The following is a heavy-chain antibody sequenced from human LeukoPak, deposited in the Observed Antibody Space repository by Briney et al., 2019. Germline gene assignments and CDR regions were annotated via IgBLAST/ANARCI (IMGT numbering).Heavy chain of an antibody. CDR3: ARVYDSSGYYYPGQDNWFDP. Sequence: SETLSLTCTVSGGSISSYYWSWIRQPPGKGLERIGYIYTSGSTNYNPSLKSRVTISVDTSKNQFSLKLSSVTAADTAVYYCARVYDSSGYYYPGQDNWFDPWGQGTLVTVSS. D-gene: IGHD3-22*01. CDR1: GGSISSYY. V-gene: IGHV4-4*09. CDR2: IYTSGST. J-gene: IGHJ5*02.